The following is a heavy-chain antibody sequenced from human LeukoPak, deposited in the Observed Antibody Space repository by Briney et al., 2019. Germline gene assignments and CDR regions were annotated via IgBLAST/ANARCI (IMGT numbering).Heavy chain of an antibody. CDR2: IYGGGDT. J-gene: IGHJ4*02. CDR1: GFTVTDNY. D-gene: IGHD4-17*01. V-gene: IGHV3-53*01. Sequence: PGGSLRLSCAASGFTVTDNYMNWVRQSSGKGLEWVSVIYGGGDTNYADSVKGRFTISRDNSKNTLYLQMNSLRAEDTAVYYCARINDYGDYFDYWGQGTLVTVSS. CDR3: ARINDYGDYFDY.